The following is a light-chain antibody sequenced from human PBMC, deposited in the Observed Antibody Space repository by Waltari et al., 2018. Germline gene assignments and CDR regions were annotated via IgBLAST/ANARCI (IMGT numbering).Light chain of an antibody. CDR1: SRPSTNV. V-gene: IGLV4-69*01. CDR2: VNSDGSH. J-gene: IGLJ3*02. CDR3: QTGGHGTWV. Sequence: QLVLTQSPSASASLGASVKLTFTLSSRPSTNVIAWLQQQPEKGPRYLMKVNSDGSHNKGDEIPDRFSGSSSGAERYLTISSLQSEDEADYYCQTGGHGTWVFGGGTKLTVL.